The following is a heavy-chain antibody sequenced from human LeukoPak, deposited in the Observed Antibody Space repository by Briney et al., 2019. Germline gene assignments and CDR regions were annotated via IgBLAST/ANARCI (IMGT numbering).Heavy chain of an antibody. CDR1: GFTFSSYG. CDR2: ISYDGSNK. D-gene: IGHD6-6*01. CDR3: ARSLGMDIPGVAARPGDYYMDV. J-gene: IGHJ6*03. Sequence: GGSLRLSCAASGFTFSSYGMHWVRQDPGKGLEWVAVISYDGSNKYYADSVKGRFTISRDNSKNTLYLQMNSLRAEDTAVYYCARSLGMDIPGVAARPGDYYMDVWGKGTTVTVSS. V-gene: IGHV3-30*03.